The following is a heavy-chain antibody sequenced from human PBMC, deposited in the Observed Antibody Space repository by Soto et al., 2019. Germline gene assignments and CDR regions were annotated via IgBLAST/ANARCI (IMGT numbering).Heavy chain of an antibody. D-gene: IGHD5-12*01. Sequence: ASVKVSCKASGYTFTSYDINWVRQATGQGLEWMGWMNPNSGNTDYAQKFQGRVTMTRDTSMSTAYMEVSSLRSEDTAVYYCAREGVAPYYYYGMDVWGQGTPVTVSS. CDR1: GYTFTSYD. J-gene: IGHJ6*02. CDR2: MNPNSGNT. CDR3: AREGVAPYYYYGMDV. V-gene: IGHV1-8*01.